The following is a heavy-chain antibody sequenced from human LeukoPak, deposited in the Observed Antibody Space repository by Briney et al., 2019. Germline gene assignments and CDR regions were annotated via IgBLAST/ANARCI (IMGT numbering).Heavy chain of an antibody. CDR3: ATGSMVRGNYYYYYDMDV. V-gene: IGHV4-61*02. D-gene: IGHD3-10*01. Sequence: SETLSLTCTVSGGSISSGSYYWSWIRQPAGKGLEWIGRIYTSGSTNYNPSLKSRVTILVDTSKNQFSLKLSSVTAADTAVYYCATGSMVRGNYYYYYDMDVWGKGTTVTISS. CDR2: IYTSGST. J-gene: IGHJ6*03. CDR1: GGSISSGSYY.